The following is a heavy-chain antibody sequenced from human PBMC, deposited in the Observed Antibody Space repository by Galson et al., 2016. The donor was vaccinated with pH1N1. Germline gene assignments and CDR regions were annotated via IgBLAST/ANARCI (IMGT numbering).Heavy chain of an antibody. J-gene: IGHJ4*02. CDR2: ISASGANT. Sequence: SLRLSCAASGFTFNIFAMSWVRQAPGKGPEWVSSISASGANTNYADPVKGRFTISRDNSKNTLYLQTNSRRAEDTAIYYCVKLDSSGYYYGRFDSWGQGTLVTVSS. CDR3: VKLDSSGYYYGRFDS. CDR1: GFTFNIFA. V-gene: IGHV3-23*01. D-gene: IGHD3-22*01.